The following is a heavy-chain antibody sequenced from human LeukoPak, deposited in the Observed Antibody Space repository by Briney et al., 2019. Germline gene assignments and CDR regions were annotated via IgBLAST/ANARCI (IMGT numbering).Heavy chain of an antibody. D-gene: IGHD3-16*01. Sequence: GGSLRLSCAASGFTFSSYGMHWVRQAPGKGLEWVSSISSGSDYIYYADSVKGRFTISRDNAKNSLYLQINSLRAEDTAIYYCARDPWGTHAYWGQGTLVTVSS. V-gene: IGHV3-21*01. J-gene: IGHJ4*02. CDR1: GFTFSSYG. CDR3: ARDPWGTHAY. CDR2: ISSGSDYI.